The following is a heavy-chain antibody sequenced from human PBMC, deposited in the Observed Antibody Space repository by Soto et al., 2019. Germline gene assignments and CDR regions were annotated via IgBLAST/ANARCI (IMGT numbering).Heavy chain of an antibody. Sequence: SETLSLTCAVYGGSFSGYYWSWIRQPPGKGLEWIREINHSGSTNYNPSLKSRVTISVDTSKNQFSLKLSSVTAADTAVYYCARGGTTIFGVVRGYYFDYWGQGTLVTVSS. D-gene: IGHD3-3*01. CDR2: INHSGST. CDR1: GGSFSGYY. CDR3: ARGGTTIFGVVRGYYFDY. J-gene: IGHJ4*02. V-gene: IGHV4-34*01.